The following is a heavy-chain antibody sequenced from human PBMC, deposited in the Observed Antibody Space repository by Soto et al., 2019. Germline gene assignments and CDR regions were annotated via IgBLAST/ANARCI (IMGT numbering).Heavy chain of an antibody. CDR2: ISYDGSNK. D-gene: IGHD3-22*01. Sequence: VGSLRLSCAASGFTSSSYAMHWVRQAPGKGLEWVAVISYDGSNKYYADSVKGRFTISRDNSKSTLYLQMNSLRAEDTAVYYCARDRNYYDSSGYFDNWGQGTLVTVSS. CDR3: ARDRNYYDSSGYFDN. J-gene: IGHJ4*02. CDR1: GFTSSSYA. V-gene: IGHV3-30-3*01.